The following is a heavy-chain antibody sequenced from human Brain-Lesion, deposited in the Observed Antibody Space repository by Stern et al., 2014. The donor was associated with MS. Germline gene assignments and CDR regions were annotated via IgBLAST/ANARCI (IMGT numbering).Heavy chain of an antibody. V-gene: IGHV1-24*01. Sequence: QVQLGQSGAEVKKPGASVKVSCKVSGYTFTELSMHWVRQAPRKGLEWMGGFDPEDGETIYAPKFQGRVTMTEDTSTDTAYMELSSLRSEDTALYYCATLSPGAGGNYYRHFDYWGQGTLVTVSS. CDR1: GYTFTELS. D-gene: IGHD1-26*01. J-gene: IGHJ4*02. CDR2: FDPEDGET. CDR3: ATLSPGAGGNYYRHFDY.